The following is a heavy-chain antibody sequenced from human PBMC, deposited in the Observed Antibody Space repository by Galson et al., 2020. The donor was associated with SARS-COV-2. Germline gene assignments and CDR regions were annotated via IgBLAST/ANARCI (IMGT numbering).Heavy chain of an antibody. CDR2: ISSTGGHT. J-gene: IGHJ5*02. Sequence: GGSLRLSCAASGFTFSTYVMTWVRLAPGRGLEWVSTISSTGGHTYYAGSVKGRFIISRDNSRSTLYLQMNSLSVEDTATYYCAKDVGGSSVLRTAAGKPDEDWVDPWGQGTLVTVSA. D-gene: IGHD1-1*01. CDR3: AKDVGGSSVLRTAAGKPDEDWVDP. V-gene: IGHV3-23*01. CDR1: GFTFSTYV.